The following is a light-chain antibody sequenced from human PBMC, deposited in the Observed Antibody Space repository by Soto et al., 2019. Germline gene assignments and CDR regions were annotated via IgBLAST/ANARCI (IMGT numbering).Light chain of an antibody. CDR2: EVS. V-gene: IGLV2-8*01. Sequence: QSVLTQPPSASGSFGQSVTISCTGTSSDVGGYNYVSWYQQHPGKAPKLMIYEVSERPSGVPDRFSGSKSGNTASLTVSGLQPDDEADYYCSSYSGTNYHYVFGTGTKVTVL. CDR3: SSYSGTNYHYV. J-gene: IGLJ1*01. CDR1: SSDVGGYNY.